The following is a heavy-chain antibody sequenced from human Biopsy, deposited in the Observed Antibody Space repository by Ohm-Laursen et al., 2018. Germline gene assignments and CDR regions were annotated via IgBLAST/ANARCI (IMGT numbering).Heavy chain of an antibody. V-gene: IGHV4-4*07. CDR3: ARTPGKAVAGRFLDL. J-gene: IGHJ2*01. CDR1: GGSTNDYF. D-gene: IGHD6-19*01. Sequence: TLSLTCSVSGGSTNDYFWSWIRQPAGETLEWIGRIYSSGGSSYNPSLKSRTSMSMDTSNNQFSLTLTSVTAADTAVYYCARTPGKAVAGRFLDLWGRGTLVTVSS. CDR2: IYSSGGS.